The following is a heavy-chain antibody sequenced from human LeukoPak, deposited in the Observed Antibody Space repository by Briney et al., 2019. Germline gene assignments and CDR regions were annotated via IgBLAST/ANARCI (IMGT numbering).Heavy chain of an antibody. CDR3: AKGGYDYIEVGYFDY. CDR1: GFPFASYA. J-gene: IGHJ4*02. V-gene: IGHV3-23*01. Sequence: GGSLRLSCAASGFPFASYAMSWVRQTPGKGLEWVSLIIGSVASTYYADSVKGRFTISRDNSKNTLYLQMNSLRADDTAVYFCAKGGYDYIEVGYFDYWSQGTLVTVSS. CDR2: IIGSVAST. D-gene: IGHD5-12*01.